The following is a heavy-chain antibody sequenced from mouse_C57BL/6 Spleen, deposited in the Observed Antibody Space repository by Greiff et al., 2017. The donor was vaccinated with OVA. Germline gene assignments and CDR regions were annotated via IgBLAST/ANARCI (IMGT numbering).Heavy chain of an antibody. D-gene: IGHD1-1*01. CDR3: ARGVFTTVVPYYFDY. V-gene: IGHV1-22*01. J-gene: IGHJ2*01. CDR1: GYTFTDYN. Sequence: EVQLQQSGPELVKPGASVKMSCKASGYTFTDYNMHWVKQSHGKSLEWIGYINPNNGGTSYNQKFKGKATLTVNKSSSTAYMELRSLTSEDSAVYYCARGVFTTVVPYYFDYWGQGTTLTVSS. CDR2: INPNNGGT.